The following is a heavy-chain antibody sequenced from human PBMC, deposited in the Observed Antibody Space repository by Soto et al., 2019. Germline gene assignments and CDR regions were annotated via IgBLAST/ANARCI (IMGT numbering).Heavy chain of an antibody. Sequence: EVQLVESGGGLVKPGGSLRLSCAASGFNFSTYSMNWVSQAPGKGLEWVSSITSSSTYIYYSDSVKGRFTISRDNAKNSLYLLMNSLRAEDTAVYYCARDRGIFGVGDYYYYMDVWGKGTTVTVSS. CDR3: ARDRGIFGVGDYYYYMDV. J-gene: IGHJ6*03. CDR2: ITSSSTYI. CDR1: GFNFSTYS. D-gene: IGHD3-3*01. V-gene: IGHV3-21*01.